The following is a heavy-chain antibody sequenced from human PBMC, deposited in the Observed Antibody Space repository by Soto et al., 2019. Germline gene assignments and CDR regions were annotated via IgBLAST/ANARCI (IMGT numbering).Heavy chain of an antibody. D-gene: IGHD3-22*01. V-gene: IGHV4-39*01. CDR1: DGSMNSDSSY. Sequence: SETLSLTCRVSDGSMNSDSSYWGWIRQPPGKGLEWIGVINHSGSTYHNLSLKGRVTMSVDASRNQFSPKLTSMTAADTAVYYCARLGGYVSVGYYYLWDSWGQGTLVTVSS. CDR2: INHSGST. J-gene: IGHJ4*02. CDR3: ARLGGYVSVGYYYLWDS.